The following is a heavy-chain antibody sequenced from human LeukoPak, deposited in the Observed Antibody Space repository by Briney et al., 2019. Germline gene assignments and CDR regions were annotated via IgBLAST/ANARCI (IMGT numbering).Heavy chain of an antibody. CDR3: ARGPDYYDSSGYYSFDI. CDR2: IYYSGST. CDR1: GGSISSYY. J-gene: IGHJ3*02. V-gene: IGHV4-59*08. D-gene: IGHD3-22*01. Sequence: PSETLSLTCTVSGGSISSYYWSWIRQPPGKGLEWIGYIYYSGSTNYNPSLKSRVTISVDTSKNQFSLKLSSVTAADTAVYYCARGPDYYDSSGYYSFDIWGQGTMVTVSS.